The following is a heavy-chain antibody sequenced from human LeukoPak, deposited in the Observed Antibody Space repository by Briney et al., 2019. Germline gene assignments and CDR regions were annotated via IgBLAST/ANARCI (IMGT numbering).Heavy chain of an antibody. J-gene: IGHJ3*02. Sequence: SETLSLTCTVSGGSISNYYWSWLRQPPEKGLEWIGYIYYTGTTNYNPSLKSRLTISVDTSKNQFSLKLSSVTAADTAVYYCAGVYSYDSSGYLGAFDIWAQGQWSPSLQ. CDR3: AGVYSYDSSGYLGAFDI. D-gene: IGHD3-22*01. V-gene: IGHV4-59*01. CDR2: IYYTGTT. CDR1: GGSISNYY.